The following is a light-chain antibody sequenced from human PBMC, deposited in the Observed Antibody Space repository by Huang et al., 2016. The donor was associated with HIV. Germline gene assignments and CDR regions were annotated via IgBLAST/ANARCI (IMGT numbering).Light chain of an antibody. CDR1: QSLLHESGHNY. V-gene: IGKV2-28*01. J-gene: IGKJ2*01. CDR2: LAF. Sequence: DIVMTQSPLSLPVTPGEPASISCRSNQSLLHESGHNYLDWYLQKPGQSPQLLIYLAFTRACGVPDRFTGRGSGTGFTLRINKVEAQDVCVYFCLQALQTPYTFGRGTKLEI. CDR3: LQALQTPYT.